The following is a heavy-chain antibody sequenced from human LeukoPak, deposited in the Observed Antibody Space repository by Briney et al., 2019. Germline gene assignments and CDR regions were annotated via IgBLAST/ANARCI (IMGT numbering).Heavy chain of an antibody. Sequence: GGSLRLSCSASGITFNRYSMNWVRQAPGRGLEWVSYIGSSDSTTYYADSVKGRFTISRDSAKNSLYLQMNSLRAEDTAVYYCARDSIVGAPYWGQGTLVTVSS. J-gene: IGHJ4*02. V-gene: IGHV3-48*04. CDR1: GITFNRYS. CDR3: ARDSIVGAPY. D-gene: IGHD1-26*01. CDR2: IGSSDSTT.